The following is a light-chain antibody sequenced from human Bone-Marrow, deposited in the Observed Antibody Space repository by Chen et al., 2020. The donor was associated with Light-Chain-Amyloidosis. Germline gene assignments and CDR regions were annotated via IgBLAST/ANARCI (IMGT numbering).Light chain of an antibody. CDR2: DVN. CDR1: SSDIGGYDY. V-gene: IGLV2-11*01. Sequence: QSALPQPHSVSGSPGQSVTIPCTGTSSDIGGYDYVSWYQQYPGTAPKLIIYDVNTRPSGVPDRFSASKSANTASLTISGLQADDEAEYHCCAYAGTYTWLFGGGTRLTVL. CDR3: CAYAGTYTWL. J-gene: IGLJ3*02.